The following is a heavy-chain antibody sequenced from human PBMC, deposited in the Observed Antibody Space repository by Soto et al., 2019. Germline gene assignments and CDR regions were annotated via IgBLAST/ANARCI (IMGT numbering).Heavy chain of an antibody. CDR3: ARDLGSYDRYYFDV. CDR1: GFIFSRYW. D-gene: IGHD1-26*01. J-gene: IGHJ4*02. V-gene: IGHV3-74*01. CDR2: LNTDGSRI. Sequence: GGSLRLSCAASGFIFSRYWMYWVRQAPGEGLVWVSRLNTDGSRITYADSVKGRFTISRDNAKNTLYLQMNSLRAEDTAVYYCARDLGSYDRYYFDVWGQGTLVTVSS.